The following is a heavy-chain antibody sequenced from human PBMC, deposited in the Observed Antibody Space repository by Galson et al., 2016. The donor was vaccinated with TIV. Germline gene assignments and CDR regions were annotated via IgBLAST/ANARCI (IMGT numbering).Heavy chain of an antibody. CDR3: ARITDLGYYDSSGYFHDVTKNYYFDY. CDR2: IFSNDEK. V-gene: IGHV2-26*01. CDR1: GFSHRNARMG. D-gene: IGHD3-22*01. J-gene: IGHJ4*02. Sequence: PALVKPTQTLTLTCTVSGFSHRNARMGVSWIRQPPGKALEWLAHIFSNDEKSYITSLKSRLTISKDTSKSQVVLTMTNMDPVDTATYYCARITDLGYYDSSGYFHDVTKNYYFDYWGQGTLVTVSS.